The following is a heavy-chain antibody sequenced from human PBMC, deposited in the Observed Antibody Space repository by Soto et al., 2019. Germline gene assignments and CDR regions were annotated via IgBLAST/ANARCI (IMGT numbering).Heavy chain of an antibody. D-gene: IGHD6-19*01. CDR2: ISSSSSYI. Sequence: EVQLGESGGGLVKPGGSLRLSCAASGFTFSSYIMNWVRQAPGKVLAWVSSISSSSSYIYYADAVKGRFTIARANAKNSLYLQMNSLRAEDTAVYYCASPWVGDSRGWYGFSNYYGMDVWGQGTTVTVSS. J-gene: IGHJ6*02. CDR3: ASPWVGDSRGWYGFSNYYGMDV. V-gene: IGHV3-21*01. CDR1: GFTFSSYI.